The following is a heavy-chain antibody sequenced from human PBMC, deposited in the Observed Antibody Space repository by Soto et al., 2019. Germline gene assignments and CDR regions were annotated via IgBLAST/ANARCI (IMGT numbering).Heavy chain of an antibody. J-gene: IGHJ4*02. V-gene: IGHV4-31*03. CDR3: ASGHDAYKVRY. CDR2: IYYTGNT. CDR1: GGSISSGGTGSY. D-gene: IGHD1-1*01. Sequence: QVQLQESGPGLVKPSQTLSLTCTVSGGSISSGGTGSYWTWIRQLPGKGLEWMGYIYYTGNTYSSPPLKSRPPISIDTSENQFSLKLTSVTAADTAVYFCASGHDAYKVRYWGQGTLVTVSS.